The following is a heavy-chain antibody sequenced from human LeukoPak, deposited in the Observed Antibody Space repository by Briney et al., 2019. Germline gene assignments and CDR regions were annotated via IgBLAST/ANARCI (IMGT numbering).Heavy chain of an antibody. Sequence: ASVKVSCTASGYTFTSYSMHWVRQAPGQRLEWMGWINAGNGNTKYSQKFQGRVTITRDTSATTAYMELSSLRSEDTAVYYCAREKLTGGFDPWGQGTLVTVPS. CDR3: AREKLTGGFDP. CDR2: INAGNGNT. D-gene: IGHD1-26*01. CDR1: GYTFTSYS. V-gene: IGHV1-3*01. J-gene: IGHJ5*02.